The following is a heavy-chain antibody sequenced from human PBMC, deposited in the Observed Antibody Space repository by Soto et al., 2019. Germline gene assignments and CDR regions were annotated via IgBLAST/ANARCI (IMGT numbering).Heavy chain of an antibody. CDR1: GGSISSYY. CDR2: IYYSGST. D-gene: IGHD2-2*01. V-gene: IGHV4-59*01. Sequence: PSETLSLTCTVSGGSISSYYWSWIRQPPGKGLEWIGYIYYSGSTNYNPSLKSRVTISVDTSKNQFSLKLSSVTAADTAVYYCARVVVPAAMDYDAFDIWGQGTMVTV. CDR3: ARVVVPAAMDYDAFDI. J-gene: IGHJ3*02.